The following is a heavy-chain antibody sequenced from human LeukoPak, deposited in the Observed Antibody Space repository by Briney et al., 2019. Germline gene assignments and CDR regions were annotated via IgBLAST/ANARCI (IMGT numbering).Heavy chain of an antibody. J-gene: IGHJ5*02. CDR1: GFTFSCYA. Sequence: AGGSVRLSCAASGFTFSCYAIHWVRQAPGEGLEWVAVISYYGSNKYYADSVKGRFTISRDNSKNTLYLQMNSLRAEDTAVYYCAKDGSSDFWSGYYGDWFDPWGQGTLVTVSS. CDR3: AKDGSSDFWSGYYGDWFDP. V-gene: IGHV3-30-3*01. D-gene: IGHD3-3*01. CDR2: ISYYGSNK.